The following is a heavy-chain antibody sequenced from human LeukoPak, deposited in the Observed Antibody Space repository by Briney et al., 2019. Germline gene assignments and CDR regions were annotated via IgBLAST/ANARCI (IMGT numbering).Heavy chain of an antibody. Sequence: GGSLRLSCAASGFIVSSNSMNWVRRAPGEGLQRVSVIYSGGNTYYADAVKGRFTISRDNSKNTLYLQMNSLSAEDTAVYYCARENNFGSGMDVWGQGTTVTVSS. J-gene: IGHJ6*02. CDR1: GFIVSSNS. V-gene: IGHV3-53*01. D-gene: IGHD3-10*01. CDR2: IYSGGNT. CDR3: ARENNFGSGMDV.